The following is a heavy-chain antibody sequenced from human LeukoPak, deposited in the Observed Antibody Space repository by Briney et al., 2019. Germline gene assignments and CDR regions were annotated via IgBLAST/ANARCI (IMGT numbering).Heavy chain of an antibody. CDR1: GGSISSYY. Sequence: SETLSLTCTVSGGSISSYYWSWIRQPPGKGLEWIGYIYHSGSTYYNPSLKSRVTISVDRSKNQFSLKLSSVTAADTAVYYCARVSYSSSSFDFDYWGQGALVTVSS. D-gene: IGHD6-13*01. J-gene: IGHJ4*02. V-gene: IGHV4-59*12. CDR2: IYHSGST. CDR3: ARVSYSSSSFDFDY.